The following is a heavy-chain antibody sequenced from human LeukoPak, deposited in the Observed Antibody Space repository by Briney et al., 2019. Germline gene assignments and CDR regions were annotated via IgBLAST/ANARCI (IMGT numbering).Heavy chain of an antibody. CDR2: ISYSGST. Sequence: PSETLSLTCTASGGSISSSSFYWGWIRQPPGKGLEWIAIISYSGSTYYNPSLKSRVTISVDTSKNQFSLKLSSVAAADTAVYYCARLNRGINAAHFDYWGQGTLVTVSS. CDR1: GGSISSSSFY. J-gene: IGHJ4*02. CDR3: ARLNRGINAAHFDY. V-gene: IGHV4-39*01. D-gene: IGHD6-25*01.